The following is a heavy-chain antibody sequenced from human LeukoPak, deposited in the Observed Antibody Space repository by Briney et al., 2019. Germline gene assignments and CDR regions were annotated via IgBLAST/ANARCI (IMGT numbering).Heavy chain of an antibody. CDR3: ARVGGGYCTNGVCYTGYYFDY. J-gene: IGHJ4*02. V-gene: IGHV4-30-2*01. Sequence: SQTLSLTCAVSGGSISSGDYSWSWIRQPPGKGLEWIGYIYHSGSTYYNPSLKSRVTISVDRSKNQFSLKLSSVTAADTAVYYCARVGGGYCTNGVCYTGYYFDYWGQGTLVTVSS. CDR1: GGSISSGDYS. D-gene: IGHD2-8*01. CDR2: IYHSGST.